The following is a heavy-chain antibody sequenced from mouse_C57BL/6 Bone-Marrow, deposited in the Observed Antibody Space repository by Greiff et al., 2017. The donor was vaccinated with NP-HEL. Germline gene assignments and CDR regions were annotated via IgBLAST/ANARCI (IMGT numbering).Heavy chain of an antibody. CDR1: GFTFSSYG. V-gene: IGHV5-6*01. CDR2: ISSGGSYT. D-gene: IGHD2-5*01. Sequence: EVKLMESGGDLVKPGGSLKLSCAASGFTFSSYGMSWVRQTPDKRLEWVATISSGGSYTYYPDSVKGRFTISRDNAKNTLYLQMSSLKSQDTAMYYFARHYSSNDFDYWGQGTTLTVSS. CDR3: ARHYSSNDFDY. J-gene: IGHJ2*01.